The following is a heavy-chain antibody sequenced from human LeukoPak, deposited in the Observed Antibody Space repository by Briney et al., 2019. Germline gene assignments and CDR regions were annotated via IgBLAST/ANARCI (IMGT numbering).Heavy chain of an antibody. D-gene: IGHD3-10*02. V-gene: IGHV3-48*04. J-gene: IGHJ6*04. Sequence: GSLRLSCAASGFTVSSNYMSWVRQAPGKGLEWVSYISSSGSTIYYADSVKGRFTISRDNAKNSLYLQMNSLTAEDTAVYYCAELGMAMIGGVWGKGTTVTISS. CDR2: ISSSGSTI. CDR1: GFTVSSNY. CDR3: AELGMAMIGGV.